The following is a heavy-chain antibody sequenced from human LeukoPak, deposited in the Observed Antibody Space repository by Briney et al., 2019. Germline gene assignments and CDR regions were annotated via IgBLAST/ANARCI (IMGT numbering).Heavy chain of an antibody. CDR2: ISGSGGST. Sequence: GGSLRLSCAASGFTFSSYAMSWVRQAPGKGLEWVSAISGSGGSTYYADSAKGRFTISRDNSKNTLYLQMNSLRAEDTAVYYCAKSPFKRPLGYCSGGSCYEYYFDYWGQGTLVTVSS. V-gene: IGHV3-23*01. J-gene: IGHJ4*02. CDR1: GFTFSSYA. D-gene: IGHD2-15*01. CDR3: AKSPFKRPLGYCSGGSCYEYYFDY.